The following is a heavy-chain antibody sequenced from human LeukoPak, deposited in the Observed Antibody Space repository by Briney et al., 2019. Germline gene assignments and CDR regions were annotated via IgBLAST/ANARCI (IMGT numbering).Heavy chain of an antibody. D-gene: IGHD6-13*01. CDR3: ARASFGTIAAAGDHIKYNWFDP. J-gene: IGHJ5*02. CDR2: ISAYNGNT. Sequence: GSVKVSCKASGGTFSSYAISWVRQAPGQGLEWMGWISAYNGNTNYAQKLQGRVTMTTDTSTSTAYMELRSLRSDDTAVYYCARASFGTIAAAGDHIKYNWFDPWGQGTLVTVSS. CDR1: GGTFSSYA. V-gene: IGHV1-18*01.